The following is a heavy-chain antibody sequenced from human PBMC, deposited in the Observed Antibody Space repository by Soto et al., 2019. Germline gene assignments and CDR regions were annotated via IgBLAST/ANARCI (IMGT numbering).Heavy chain of an antibody. Sequence: QVQLVQSGAEVKKPGASVKVSCKASGYTFTNFGISWVRQAPGQGLEWMGWISAYNGNTNYAQKFQGRVTMTTDTSTSTGDRGVGSRRFEEAAVYDCARGGTPSGYWGQGSLVTVSS. CDR1: GYTFTNFG. D-gene: IGHD3-16*01. CDR2: ISAYNGNT. V-gene: IGHV1-18*01. CDR3: ARGGTPSGY. J-gene: IGHJ4*02.